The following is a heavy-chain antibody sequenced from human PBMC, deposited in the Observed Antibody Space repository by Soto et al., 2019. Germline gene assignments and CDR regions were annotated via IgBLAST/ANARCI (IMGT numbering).Heavy chain of an antibody. J-gene: IGHJ4*02. V-gene: IGHV4-4*07. CDR1: GGSISSYY. CDR2: IYTSGST. D-gene: IGHD6-6*01. CDR3: AGDLRRYSSSCSFDY. Sequence: QVQLQESGPGLVKPSETLSLTCTVSGGSISSYYWSWIRQPAGKGLEWIGRIYTSGSTNYNPSLKRRVTMSVDTSKHQSTLKLSSVTVADTAVYYCAGDLRRYSSSCSFDYWGQGTLVTFSS.